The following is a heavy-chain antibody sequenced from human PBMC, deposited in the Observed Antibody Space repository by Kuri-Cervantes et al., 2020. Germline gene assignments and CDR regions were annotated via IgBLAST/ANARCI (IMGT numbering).Heavy chain of an antibody. J-gene: IGHJ3*02. D-gene: IGHD1-26*01. CDR3: ARGRGDAFDI. Sequence: GSLRLSCTVSGGSVSSSSFYWGWIRQPPGKGRQWIGNIFYSGTTYYNPSLKSRVTISVDTSKNQFSLNLSSVTAADTAVYYCARGRGDAFDIWGQGTLVTVSS. CDR1: GGSVSSSSFY. V-gene: IGHV4-39*01. CDR2: IFYSGTT.